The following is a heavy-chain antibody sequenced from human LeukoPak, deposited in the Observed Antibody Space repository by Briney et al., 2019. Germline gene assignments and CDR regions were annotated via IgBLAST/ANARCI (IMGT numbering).Heavy chain of an antibody. CDR1: GGTFSSYA. CDR2: IIPIFGTA. J-gene: IGHJ4*02. Sequence: GASVKVSCKACGGTFSSYAISWVRQAPGQGLDWMGGIIPIFGTANYAQKFQGRVKITADESTSTAYMELSSLRSEDTAVYYCARDRRTYSSGWYDYWGQGTLVTVSS. D-gene: IGHD6-19*01. V-gene: IGHV1-69*13. CDR3: ARDRRTYSSGWYDY.